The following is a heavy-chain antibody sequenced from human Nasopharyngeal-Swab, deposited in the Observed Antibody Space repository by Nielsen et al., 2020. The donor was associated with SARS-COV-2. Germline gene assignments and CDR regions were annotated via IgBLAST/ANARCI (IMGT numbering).Heavy chain of an antibody. J-gene: IGHJ6*02. CDR1: GYTFTSYG. V-gene: IGHV1-18*01. CDR3: AREGGDFWSGPSDYYYGMDV. CDR2: ISAYNGNT. Sequence: ASVKVSCKASGYTFTSYGISWVRQAPGQGLEWMGWISAYNGNTNYAQKLQGRVTMTTDTSTSTAYMELRSLRSDDTAVYYCAREGGDFWSGPSDYYYGMDVWGQGTTVTVPS. D-gene: IGHD3-3*01.